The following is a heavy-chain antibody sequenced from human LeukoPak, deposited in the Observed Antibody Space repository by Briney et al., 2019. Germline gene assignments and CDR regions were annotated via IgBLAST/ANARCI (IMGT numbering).Heavy chain of an antibody. D-gene: IGHD6-19*01. Sequence: GGSLRLSCAASGFTFSSYWMHWVRQAPGKGLVWVSRINSDGSSTSYADSVKGRFTISRDNAKNTLYLQMNSLRAEDTAVYYCARDLIAVAGNYYYYYMDVWGKGTTVTVSS. V-gene: IGHV3-74*01. J-gene: IGHJ6*03. CDR1: GFTFSSYW. CDR3: ARDLIAVAGNYYYYYMDV. CDR2: INSDGSST.